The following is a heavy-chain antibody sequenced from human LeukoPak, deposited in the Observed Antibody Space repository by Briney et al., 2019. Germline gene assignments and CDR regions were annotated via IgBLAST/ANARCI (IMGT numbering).Heavy chain of an antibody. D-gene: IGHD1-26*01. V-gene: IGHV3-23*01. J-gene: IGHJ4*02. CDR1: GFTFPSFA. CDR2: ISTTGGTT. CDR3: AKRERVGTTIGH. Sequence: PGGSLRLSCAASGFTFPSFAMSWVRQAPGKGLEWVSAISTTGGTTYYADSVKGQFTISRDNSKNTLYLQMNSLRAEDTAVYYCAKRERVGTTIGHWGQGTLVTVSS.